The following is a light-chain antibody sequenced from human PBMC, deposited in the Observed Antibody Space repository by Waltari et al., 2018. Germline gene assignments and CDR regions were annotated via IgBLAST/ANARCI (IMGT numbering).Light chain of an antibody. Sequence: QLVLTQSPSASASLGASIKLTCTLSSGHSNNIIAWPQQQQPEKVPRYLMKVNSDGSHSRGDGIPDRFSGSSSGAERYLTISSLQSEDEADYYCQTGGHGTWVFGGGTKLTVL. V-gene: IGLV4-69*01. CDR1: SGHSNNI. CDR2: VNSDGSH. CDR3: QTGGHGTWV. J-gene: IGLJ3*02.